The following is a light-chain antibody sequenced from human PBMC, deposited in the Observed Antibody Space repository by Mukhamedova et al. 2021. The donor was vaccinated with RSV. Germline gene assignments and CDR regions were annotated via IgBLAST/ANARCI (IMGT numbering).Light chain of an antibody. CDR2: GAS. V-gene: IGKV3-20*01. J-gene: IGKJ1*01. CDR1: QSVSSSY. Sequence: ATLSCRASQSVSSSYLAWYQQKPGQAPRLLIYGASSSATGILERFSGSGSGTDFTLTISRLEPEDFAVYYCQQYGSSRWTFGQG. CDR3: QQYGSSRWT.